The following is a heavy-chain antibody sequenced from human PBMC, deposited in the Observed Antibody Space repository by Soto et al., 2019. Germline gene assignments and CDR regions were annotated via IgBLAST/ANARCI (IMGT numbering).Heavy chain of an antibody. CDR3: AKVGTEIFGVVLFDY. D-gene: IGHD3-3*01. CDR1: GFTLSSYA. CDR2: ISGSGGST. J-gene: IGHJ4*02. V-gene: IGHV3-23*01. Sequence: GGSLRLSCAASGFTLSSYAMSWVRQAPGKGLEWVSAISGSGGSTYYADSVKGRFTISRDNSKNTLYLQMNSLRAEDTAVYYCAKVGTEIFGVVLFDYWGQGTLVTVSS.